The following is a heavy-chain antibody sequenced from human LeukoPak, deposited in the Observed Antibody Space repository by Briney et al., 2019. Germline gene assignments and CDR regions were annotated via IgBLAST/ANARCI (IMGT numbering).Heavy chain of an antibody. CDR2: IYTSGST. V-gene: IGHV4-61*02. D-gene: IGHD3-10*01. CDR3: ARANYYGSGSKYFDY. CDR1: GGSISSGSYY. J-gene: IGHJ4*02. Sequence: SETLSLTCTVSGGSISSGSYYLSWIRQPAGKGLEWIGRIYTSGSTNYNPSLKSRATISVDTSKNQFSLKLSSVTAADAAVYYCARANYYGSGSKYFDYWGQGTLVTVSS.